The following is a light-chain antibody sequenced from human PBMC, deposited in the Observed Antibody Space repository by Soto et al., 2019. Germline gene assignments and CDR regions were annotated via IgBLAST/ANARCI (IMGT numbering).Light chain of an antibody. CDR1: QSVSSN. CDR2: GAS. Sequence: EIVMTQSPATLSVSPGERATLSCRASQSVSSNLAWYQQKPGQAPRLLIYGASTRAAGIPARFSGSGSGTDFSLSISSLQSVDSAVYYCQQYNDWPRTFGQGTKVDIK. J-gene: IGKJ1*01. CDR3: QQYNDWPRT. V-gene: IGKV3-15*01.